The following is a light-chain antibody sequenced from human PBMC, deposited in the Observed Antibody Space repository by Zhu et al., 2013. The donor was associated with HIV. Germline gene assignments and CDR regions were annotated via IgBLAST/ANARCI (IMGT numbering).Light chain of an antibody. CDR1: PSASTSY. CDR2: GAS. CDR3: QQFGGSPGLT. Sequence: EIVLTQSPGTLSLSPGESATLSCRASPSASTSYFAWYQVKPGQAPRLLIYGASSRATGIPDRFTGSGSGTDFTLTINRLEPEDFAVYYCQQFGGSPGLTFGGGTKIEIK. J-gene: IGKJ4*01. V-gene: IGKV3-20*01.